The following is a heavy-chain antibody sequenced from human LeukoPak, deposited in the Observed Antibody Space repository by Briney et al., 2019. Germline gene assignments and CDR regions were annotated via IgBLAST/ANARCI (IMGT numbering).Heavy chain of an antibody. Sequence: PGGSLRLSCAASGFTFDDYAMHWVRQAPGKGLEWVSLISWDGGSTYYADSVKGRFTISRENSKNSLYLQMNSLRAEDTALYYCAKDLNDYAGWMDVWGKGTTVTVSS. J-gene: IGHJ6*04. CDR3: AKDLNDYAGWMDV. D-gene: IGHD4-17*01. CDR1: GFTFDDYA. V-gene: IGHV3-43D*04. CDR2: ISWDGGST.